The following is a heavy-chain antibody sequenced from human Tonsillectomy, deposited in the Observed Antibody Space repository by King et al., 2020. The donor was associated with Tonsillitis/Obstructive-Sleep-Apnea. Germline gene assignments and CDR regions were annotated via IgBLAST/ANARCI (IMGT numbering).Heavy chain of an antibody. J-gene: IGHJ6*02. CDR2: IKSKTYGGTT. CDR1: GFIFSDYG. V-gene: IGHV3-49*04. CDR3: TREPVKAARSPGVDV. Sequence: VQLVESGGDLVQPGRSLRLSCTVSGFIFSDYGMSWVRQAPGKGLEWVAFIKSKTYGGTTHYGASVEGRITISRDDSEGIAFLQMNTLKTEATGVYYCTREPVKAARSPGVDVWGQGTTVTVSS.